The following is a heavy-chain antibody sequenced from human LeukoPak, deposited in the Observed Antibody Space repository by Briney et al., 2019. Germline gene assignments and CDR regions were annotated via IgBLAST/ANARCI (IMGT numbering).Heavy chain of an antibody. Sequence: VASVKVSCKASGYTFTSYGISWVRQAPGQGLEWMGWISTYNGNTNFAQKLQGRVTMTTDTSTSTAYMELRSLRSDDTAVYYCARDLSLWFGESDESLDYWGQGTLVTVSS. CDR3: ARDLSLWFGESDESLDY. V-gene: IGHV1-18*01. CDR2: ISTYNGNT. CDR1: GYTFTSYG. D-gene: IGHD3-10*01. J-gene: IGHJ4*02.